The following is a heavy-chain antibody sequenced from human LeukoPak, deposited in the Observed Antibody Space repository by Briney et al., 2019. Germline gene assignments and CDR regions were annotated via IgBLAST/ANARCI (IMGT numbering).Heavy chain of an antibody. D-gene: IGHD3-3*01. CDR2: IYYSGST. CDR1: GGSISSSY. Sequence: SETLSLTCTVSGGSISSSYWSWIPQPPGKALEWIGYIYYSGSTNYNPSPKSRVTISVDTSKNQFSLKLSSVTAADTAVYYCAIVESLLYDFWSGFARVNWFDPWGQGTLVTVSS. J-gene: IGHJ5*02. V-gene: IGHV4-59*01. CDR3: AIVESLLYDFWSGFARVNWFDP.